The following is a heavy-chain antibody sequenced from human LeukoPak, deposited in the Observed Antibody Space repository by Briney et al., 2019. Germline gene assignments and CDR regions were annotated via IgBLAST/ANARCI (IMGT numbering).Heavy chain of an antibody. J-gene: IGHJ4*02. V-gene: IGHV3-23*01. CDR3: AKGGGNYYDSSGYYNYFDY. Sequence: GGSLRLSCTASGFTFGDYAMSWVRQAPGKGLEWVSTISGSGASTYYADSVKGRFTISRDNSKNTLLLQMNSLRAEDTAVYHCAKGGGNYYDSSGYYNYFDYWGQGTLVTVSS. CDR1: GFTFGDYA. CDR2: ISGSGAST. D-gene: IGHD3-22*01.